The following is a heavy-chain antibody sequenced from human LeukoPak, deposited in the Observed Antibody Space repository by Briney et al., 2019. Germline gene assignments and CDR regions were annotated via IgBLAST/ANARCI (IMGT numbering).Heavy chain of an antibody. CDR1: GFTFSSYS. CDR2: ISSSSSSTI. D-gene: IGHD2-15*01. Sequence: GGSLRLSCAASGFTFSSYSMNWVRQAPGKGLEWVSYISSSSSSTIYYADSVKGRFTISRDNAKNSLYLQMNSLRAEDTAVYYCARDRGYCSGGSCYFYFDYWGQGTLVTVSS. V-gene: IGHV3-48*01. CDR3: ARDRGYCSGGSCYFYFDY. J-gene: IGHJ4*02.